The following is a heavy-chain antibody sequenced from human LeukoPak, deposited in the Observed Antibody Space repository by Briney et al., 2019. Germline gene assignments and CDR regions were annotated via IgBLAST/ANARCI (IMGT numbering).Heavy chain of an antibody. CDR2: IYDSGST. Sequence: SETLSLTCTVSGGSVSSEGYYWSWIRQPPGKGLEWIAYIYDSGSTNYNPSLKSRVAISVDTSKNQFSLKLRSVTAADTAVYYCAREPGAGWVFDYWGQGTLVTVSS. CDR1: GGSVSSEGYY. J-gene: IGHJ4*02. V-gene: IGHV4-61*08. CDR3: AREPGAGWVFDY. D-gene: IGHD6-19*01.